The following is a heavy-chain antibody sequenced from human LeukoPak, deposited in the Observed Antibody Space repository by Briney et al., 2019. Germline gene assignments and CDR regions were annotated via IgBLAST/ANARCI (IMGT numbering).Heavy chain of an antibody. J-gene: IGHJ5*02. V-gene: IGHV3-69-1*01. CDR1: GFTFSDHY. CDR2: IYVGYNT. CDR3: VADPYYDASGPPRWFDP. Sequence: GGSLRLSCVASGFTFSDHYMDWVRQAPGKGLEWVSSIYVGYNTGYAESVKGRFTISRDKSKNTLFLQMNSLRTDDTAVYYCVADPYYDASGPPRWFDPWGQGTLVTVSS. D-gene: IGHD3-22*01.